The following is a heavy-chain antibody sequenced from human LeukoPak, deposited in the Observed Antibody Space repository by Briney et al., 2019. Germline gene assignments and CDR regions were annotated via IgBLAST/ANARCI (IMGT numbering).Heavy chain of an antibody. Sequence: PSGSLTLSCAASGFTISSDWRSWRRPGPGKGLGLVANIKQDRSEKYNVASAKGRFTISRDNAKNSLYWQTNSLRAEDTAVYYCARGKARSILCYYYSYMDVWGKGTTVTLSS. CDR3: ARGKARSILCYYYSYMDV. CDR1: GFTISSDW. V-gene: IGHV3-7*01. J-gene: IGHJ6*03. D-gene: IGHD3-3*02. CDR2: IKQDRSEK.